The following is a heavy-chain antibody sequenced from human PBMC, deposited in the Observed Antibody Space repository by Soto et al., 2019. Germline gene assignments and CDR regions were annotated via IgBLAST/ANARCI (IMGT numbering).Heavy chain of an antibody. CDR3: ASVGSGYYYYFDY. J-gene: IGHJ4*02. D-gene: IGHD3-22*01. Sequence: LSLTCAASGFTFSSYAMHWVRQAPGKGLGWEAVISYDGSNKYYADSVKGRFTISRDNSKNTLYLQMTSLRAEDTAVYYCASVGSGYYYYFDYWGQGTLVTVSS. CDR1: GFTFSSYA. CDR2: ISYDGSNK. V-gene: IGHV3-30*04.